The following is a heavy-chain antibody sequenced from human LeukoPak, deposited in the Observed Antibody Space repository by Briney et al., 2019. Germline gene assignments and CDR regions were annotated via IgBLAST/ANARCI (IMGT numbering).Heavy chain of an antibody. Sequence: PGGSLRLSCAASGFTISDYSMSWIRQAPGKGLEWVSHISSGGTTIYYADSVKGRFTISSDNAKNSLDLQMNSLRAEDTAVYYCARVLFDYYYDSSGWIGVGYWGQGTLVTVSS. CDR3: ARVLFDYYYDSSGWIGVGY. CDR2: ISSGGTTI. CDR1: GFTISDYS. D-gene: IGHD3-22*01. V-gene: IGHV3-11*04. J-gene: IGHJ4*02.